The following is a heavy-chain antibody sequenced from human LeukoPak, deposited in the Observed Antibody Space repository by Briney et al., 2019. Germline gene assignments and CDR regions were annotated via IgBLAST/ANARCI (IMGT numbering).Heavy chain of an antibody. V-gene: IGHV5-51*01. J-gene: IGHJ3*02. CDR1: GYSFTSYW. D-gene: IGHD3-10*01. CDR3: ARIFQDYYGSGSWDAFDI. Sequence: GESLKISCKGSGYSFTSYWIGWVRQMPGKGLEWMGIIYPGDSDTRYSPSFQGQVTISADKSISTAYLQWSSLKASDTAMYYCARIFQDYYGSGSWDAFDIWGQGTMVTVSS. CDR2: IYPGDSDT.